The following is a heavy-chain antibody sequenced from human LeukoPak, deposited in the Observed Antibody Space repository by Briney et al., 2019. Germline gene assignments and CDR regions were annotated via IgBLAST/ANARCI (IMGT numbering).Heavy chain of an antibody. CDR2: VRPEGSDA. Sequence: GGSLRLSCAASGFTFSSYSMNWVRQASGKGLVWVSRVRPEGSDASYADSVTGRFTISRDNAENTLSLQMNSLRAEDTAVYYCARGGATTTINSLDYWGQGILVTVSS. CDR1: GFTFSSYS. D-gene: IGHD5-24*01. CDR3: ARGGATTTINSLDY. V-gene: IGHV3-74*01. J-gene: IGHJ4*02.